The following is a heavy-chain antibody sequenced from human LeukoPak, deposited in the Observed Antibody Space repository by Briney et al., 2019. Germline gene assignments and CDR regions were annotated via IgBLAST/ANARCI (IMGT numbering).Heavy chain of an antibody. Sequence: GASVKVSCKASGYTFTNYGIYWVRQAPGQGFQWMGWISVNNGNTNYARKFRDRFTMTADTATSTAYMELSTLRSEDTAVYYCARGGIVVVPPDISHHDALDIWGQGTMVTVSS. D-gene: IGHD2-2*01. CDR2: ISVNNGNT. V-gene: IGHV1-18*01. CDR3: ARGGIVVVPPDISHHDALDI. J-gene: IGHJ3*02. CDR1: GYTFTNYG.